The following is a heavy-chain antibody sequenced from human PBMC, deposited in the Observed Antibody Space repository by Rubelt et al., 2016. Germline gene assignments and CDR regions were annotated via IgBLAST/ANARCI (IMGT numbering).Heavy chain of an antibody. CDR1: GFSLSTSGVG. J-gene: IGHJ4*02. V-gene: IGHV2-5*01. Sequence: QVTLKESGPVLVKPTETLTLTCTVSGFSLSTSGVGVGWIRQPPGKALEWLALIYWNDDKRYSPSLKSRLTITKDTSKNQVVLTMTKMDPVDTATYYCAQTAVGSRRGKFDYWGQGTLVTVSS. CDR3: AQTAVGSRRGKFDY. D-gene: IGHD3-10*01. CDR2: IYWNDDK.